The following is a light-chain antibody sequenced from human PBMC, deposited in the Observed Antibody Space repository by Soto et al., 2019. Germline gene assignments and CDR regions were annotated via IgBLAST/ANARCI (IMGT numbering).Light chain of an antibody. Sequence: EIVLTQSPGTLSLSPGERATLSCRASQSVSSSYLAWYQQKPGQAPRLPIYGASSRATGIPDRFSGSGYGTDFTLTISRLEPEDFAVYYCQQHGTSPLTFGGGTKVEIK. V-gene: IGKV3-20*01. J-gene: IGKJ4*01. CDR1: QSVSSSY. CDR2: GAS. CDR3: QQHGTSPLT.